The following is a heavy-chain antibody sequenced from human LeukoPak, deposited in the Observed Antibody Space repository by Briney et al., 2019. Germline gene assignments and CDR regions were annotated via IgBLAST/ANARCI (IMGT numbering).Heavy chain of an antibody. CDR3: AKVDNSYGWDP. Sequence: GGTLRLSCAGSGFPFSIYGMNWVRQALGKGLEWVSGISPGGGPTYYADSVKGRFTISRDDSKNTLYLQMNSLRAEDTAVYYCAKVDNSYGWDPWGQGTLVTVSS. V-gene: IGHV3-23*01. D-gene: IGHD5-18*01. CDR1: GFPFSIYG. J-gene: IGHJ5*02. CDR2: ISPGGGPT.